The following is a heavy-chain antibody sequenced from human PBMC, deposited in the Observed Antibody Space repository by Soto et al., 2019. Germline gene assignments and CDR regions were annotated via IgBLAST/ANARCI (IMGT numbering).Heavy chain of an antibody. CDR1: GYTFTDYG. J-gene: IGHJ4*02. CDR3: ARDAKYSSRWHPIVY. D-gene: IGHD6-13*01. Sequence: QVQLVQSGAEVKKPGASVKVYCKASGYTFTDYGISWVRQAPGQGLEWMGWIHTYNGNTHYAQKAPGRVTMTTDSSTSTAYRELRSLRSHDTALYYCARDAKYSSRWHPIVYWGQRTLVTASS. CDR2: IHTYNGNT. V-gene: IGHV1-18*01.